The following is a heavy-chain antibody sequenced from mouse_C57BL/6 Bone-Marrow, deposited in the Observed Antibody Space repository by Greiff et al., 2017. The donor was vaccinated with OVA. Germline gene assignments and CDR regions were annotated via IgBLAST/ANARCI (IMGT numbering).Heavy chain of an antibody. CDR3: ARDSNYYGSINAWFAY. CDR1: GFTFSSYA. Sequence: EVKLMESGGGLVKPGGSLKLSCAASGFTFSSYAMSWVRQTPEKRLEWVATISDGGSYTYYPDNVKGRFTISRDNAKYNLYLQMSHLKSEDTAMYYCARDSNYYGSINAWFAYWGQGTLVTVSA. V-gene: IGHV5-4*01. CDR2: ISDGGSYT. J-gene: IGHJ3*01. D-gene: IGHD1-1*01.